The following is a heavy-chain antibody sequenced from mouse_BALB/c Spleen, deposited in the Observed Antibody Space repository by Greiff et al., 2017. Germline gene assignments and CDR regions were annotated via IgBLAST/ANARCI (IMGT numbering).Heavy chain of an antibody. CDR3: TRGDGYWYFDV. D-gene: IGHD2-3*01. J-gene: IGHJ1*01. CDR1: GYTFTSYY. CDR2: INPSNGGT. V-gene: IGHV1S81*02. Sequence: QVHVKQSGAELVKPGASVKLSCKASGYTFTSYYMYWVKQRPGQGLEWIGEINPSNGGTNFNEKFKSKATLTVDKSSSTAYMQLSSLTSEDSAVYYCTRGDGYWYFDVWGAGTTVTVSS.